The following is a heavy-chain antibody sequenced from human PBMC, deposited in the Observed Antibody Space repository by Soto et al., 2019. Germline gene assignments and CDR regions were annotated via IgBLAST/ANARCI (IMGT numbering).Heavy chain of an antibody. V-gene: IGHV3-30*18. CDR2: ISYDGSNK. Sequence: QVQLVESGGGVVQPGRSLRLSCAASGFTFSSYGMHWVRQAPGKGLEWVAVISYDGSNKYYADSVKGRFTISRDNSKNTLYLQMNSLRAEDTAVYYCAKDGGDYYGSGSSDYWGQGTLVTVSS. CDR1: GFTFSSYG. CDR3: AKDGGDYYGSGSSDY. J-gene: IGHJ4*02. D-gene: IGHD3-10*01.